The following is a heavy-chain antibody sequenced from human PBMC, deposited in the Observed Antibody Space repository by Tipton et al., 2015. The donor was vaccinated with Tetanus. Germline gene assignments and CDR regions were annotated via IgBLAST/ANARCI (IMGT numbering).Heavy chain of an antibody. Sequence: QLVQSGGEVKKPGESLKISCKGSGYIFNNYWIGWVRQKPAKGLEWMGIIYPGDSDTRYSPSSQGQVTISVDKSINPAYLQWSSLKASDTSMFYCARAHCTDGVCNFDFWGQGALVTVAS. V-gene: IGHV5-51*01. CDR3: ARAHCTDGVCNFDF. CDR2: IYPGDSDT. D-gene: IGHD2-8*01. CDR1: GYIFNNYW. J-gene: IGHJ4*02.